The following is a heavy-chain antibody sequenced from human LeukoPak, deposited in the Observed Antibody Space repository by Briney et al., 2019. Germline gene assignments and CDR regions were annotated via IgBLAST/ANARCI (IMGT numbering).Heavy chain of an antibody. D-gene: IGHD2-15*01. CDR1: GVSISSGGYY. Sequence: SQTLSLTCTVSGVSISSGGYYWSWIRQHPGKGLEWIGYIFFSGSTYYNPSPESRVNISVDTSENQFSLKVTSVTAADTAVYYCARVVAGLAALDVWGQGTVVTVSS. J-gene: IGHJ3*01. CDR3: ARVVAGLAALDV. CDR2: IFFSGST. V-gene: IGHV4-31*03.